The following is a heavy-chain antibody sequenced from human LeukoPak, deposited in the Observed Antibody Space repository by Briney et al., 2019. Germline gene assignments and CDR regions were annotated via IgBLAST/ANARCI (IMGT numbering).Heavy chain of an antibody. CDR1: GFTFSSYA. V-gene: IGHV3-23*01. D-gene: IGHD4-17*01. Sequence: GGSLRLSCAASGFTFSSYAMSWVRQAPGKGLEWVSAISGSGGNTYYADSVKGRFTISRDNSKNTLYLQMNSLRDEDTAVYYCAKDARGDYRLVYYYYGMDVGGQGTTLTLPS. J-gene: IGHJ6*02. CDR2: ISGSGGNT. CDR3: AKDARGDYRLVYYYYGMDV.